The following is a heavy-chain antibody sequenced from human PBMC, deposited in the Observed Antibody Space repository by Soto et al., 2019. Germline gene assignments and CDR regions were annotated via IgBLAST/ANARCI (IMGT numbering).Heavy chain of an antibody. D-gene: IGHD3-10*01. CDR3: ARGRAMVRGEGAFDI. Sequence: ASVKVSCEACGDSFTSYDINWVRQATGQGLEWMGWMNPNSGNTGYAQKFQGRVTMTRNTSISTAYMELSSLRSEDTAVYYCARGRAMVRGEGAFDIWGQGTMVTVSS. CDR1: GDSFTSYD. V-gene: IGHV1-8*01. J-gene: IGHJ3*02. CDR2: MNPNSGNT.